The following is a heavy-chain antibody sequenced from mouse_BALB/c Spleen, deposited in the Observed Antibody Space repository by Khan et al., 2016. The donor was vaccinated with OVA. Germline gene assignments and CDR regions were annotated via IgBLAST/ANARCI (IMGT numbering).Heavy chain of an antibody. Sequence: QIQLVQSGPELKKPGETVKISCKASGYTFTNYGMNWVKQAPGKGLKWMGWINTYTGEPTYTGDFKGRFAFSLETSASTAYLQINNLKNEDMATYFCARAASYWYFDDWGAGTTVTVSS. V-gene: IGHV9-1*02. CDR3: ARAASYWYFDD. CDR2: INTYTGEP. CDR1: GYTFTNYG. J-gene: IGHJ1*01.